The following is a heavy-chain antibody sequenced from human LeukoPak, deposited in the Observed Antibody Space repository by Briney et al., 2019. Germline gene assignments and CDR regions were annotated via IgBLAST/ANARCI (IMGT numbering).Heavy chain of an antibody. Sequence: PGGSLRLSCVASGFTFSSYWMHWVRQAPGKGLVWVSRINGDESSANYADSVKGRFTISRDSAKNTLYLQMNSLRVEDTAVYYCARGGSGYFNYWGQGTLVTVSS. CDR3: ARGGSGYFNY. CDR2: INGDESSA. V-gene: IGHV3-74*01. CDR1: GFTFSSYW. D-gene: IGHD3-22*01. J-gene: IGHJ4*02.